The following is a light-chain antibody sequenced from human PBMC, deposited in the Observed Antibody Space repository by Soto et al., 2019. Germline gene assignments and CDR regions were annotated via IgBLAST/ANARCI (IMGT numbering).Light chain of an antibody. J-gene: IGKJ4*01. CDR3: QQRQNWPPLT. Sequence: VLTQSPATLSLSPGERPTLSCRASQSVNTYLAWYQQRPGQAPRLLIYDASNRAAGIPARFSGSGSGTDFTLTISSLEPEDFAVYYCQQRQNWPPLTFGGGSVVEIK. CDR2: DAS. CDR1: QSVNTY. V-gene: IGKV3-11*01.